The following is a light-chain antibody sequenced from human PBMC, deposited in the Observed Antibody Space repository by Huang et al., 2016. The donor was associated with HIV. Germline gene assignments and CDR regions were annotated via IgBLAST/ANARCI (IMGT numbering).Light chain of an antibody. CDR2: GAS. CDR1: QSVSSN. V-gene: IGKV3-15*01. CDR3: QEYNNSPGT. Sequence: EIVMTQSPATLSVSPGERATLSCRASQSVSSNLAWYQQKPGQAPRLLIYGASTRAPGIPARFSGSGSGTEFTLTISSLQSEDFAVYYCQEYNNSPGTFGQGTKVEIK. J-gene: IGKJ1*01.